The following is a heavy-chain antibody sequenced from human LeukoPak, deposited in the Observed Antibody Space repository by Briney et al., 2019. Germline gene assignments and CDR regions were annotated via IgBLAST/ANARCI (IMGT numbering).Heavy chain of an antibody. CDR3: ARTIVGDPVVVAAIRY. Sequence: GGSLRLSCAASGFTFSSCWMSWVRQAPGKGLEWVANIKQDGSEKYYVDSVKGRFTISRDNAKNSLYLQMNSLRAEDTAVYYCARTIVGDPVVVAAIRYWGQGTLVTVSS. CDR2: IKQDGSEK. CDR1: GFTFSSCW. V-gene: IGHV3-7*01. J-gene: IGHJ4*02. D-gene: IGHD2-15*01.